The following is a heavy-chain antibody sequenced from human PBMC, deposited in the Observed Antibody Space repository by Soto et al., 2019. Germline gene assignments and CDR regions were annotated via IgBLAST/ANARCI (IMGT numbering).Heavy chain of an antibody. D-gene: IGHD6-13*01. CDR1: GYTFTSYY. V-gene: IGHV1-46*01. J-gene: IGHJ3*02. Sequence: ASVKVSCKASGYTFTSYYMHWVRQAPGQGLEWMGIINPSGGSTSYAQKFQGRVTMTRDTSTSTVYMELSSLRSEDTAVYYWARAEQQLVTMRAFDIWGQGTMVSVSS. CDR3: ARAEQQLVTMRAFDI. CDR2: INPSGGST.